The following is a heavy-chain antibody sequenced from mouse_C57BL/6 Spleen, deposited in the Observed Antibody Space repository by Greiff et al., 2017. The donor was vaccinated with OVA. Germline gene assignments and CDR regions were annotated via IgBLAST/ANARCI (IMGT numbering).Heavy chain of an antibody. Sequence: QVQLQQPGAELVMPGASVKLSCKASGYTFTSYWMHWVKQRPGQGLEWIGEIDPSDSSTNYNQKFKGKSTLTVAKSSSTAYMQLSSLTSEDSAVYYGASYGSSGYYFDYWGQGTTLTVSS. V-gene: IGHV1-69*01. CDR2: IDPSDSST. CDR1: GYTFTSYW. J-gene: IGHJ2*01. D-gene: IGHD1-1*01. CDR3: ASYGSSGYYFDY.